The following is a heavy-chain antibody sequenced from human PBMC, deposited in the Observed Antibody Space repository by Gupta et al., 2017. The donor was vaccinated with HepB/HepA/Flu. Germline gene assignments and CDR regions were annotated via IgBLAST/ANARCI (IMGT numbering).Heavy chain of an antibody. CDR1: GDSISSYY. J-gene: IGHJ6*03. CDR2: IYTSGTT. CDR3: ARLMVYPSYYVDV. D-gene: IGHD2-8*01. Sequence: QVQLQESGPGLVKPSETLSLTCTVSGDSISSYYWNWIRQPAGKGLEWIGRIYTSGTTNYNPSLKSRLSMSLDTSKNQFSLKLTSVTAADTAVYYCARLMVYPSYYVDVWGKGTTVTVSS. V-gene: IGHV4-4*07.